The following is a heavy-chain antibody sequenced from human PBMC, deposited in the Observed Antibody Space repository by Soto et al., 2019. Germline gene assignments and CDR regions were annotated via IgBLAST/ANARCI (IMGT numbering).Heavy chain of an antibody. V-gene: IGHV3-7*03. J-gene: IGHJ4*02. Sequence: PGWSLRLSCASSGSSISSHWMSWVRQAPGKGLEWVANINQDGTKIHYVDSVKDRFTISRDNAKNSLRLQLSSLRADDTAVYFCARGEEWLLLSLQGVFDQWGQGTLVTVSS. CDR2: INQDGTKI. CDR3: ARGEEWLLLSLQGVFDQ. CDR1: GSSISSHW. D-gene: IGHD3-3*01.